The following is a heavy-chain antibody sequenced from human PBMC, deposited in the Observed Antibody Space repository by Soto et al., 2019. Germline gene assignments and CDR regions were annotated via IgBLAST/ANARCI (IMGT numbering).Heavy chain of an antibody. V-gene: IGHV3-30*18. CDR2: ISYDGSNK. Sequence: QVQLVESGGGVVQPGWSLRLSCAASGFTFSSYGMHWVRQAPGKGLEWVAVISYDGSNKYYADSVKGRFPISRDNSTNTLYLQMNSLRAEDTAVYYCAKPMSPSASLVAFDYWGQGTLVTVSS. CDR1: GFTFSSYG. CDR3: AKPMSPSASLVAFDY. J-gene: IGHJ4*02. D-gene: IGHD2-2*01.